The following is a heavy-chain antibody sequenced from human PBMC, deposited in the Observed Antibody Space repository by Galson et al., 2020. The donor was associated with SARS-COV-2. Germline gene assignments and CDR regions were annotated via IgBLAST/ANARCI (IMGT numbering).Heavy chain of an antibody. J-gene: IGHJ4*02. V-gene: IGHV3-33*01. CDR3: ARTPGGSGTYFFPYFDH. CDR2: IWSDGTNK. D-gene: IGHD3-10*01. CDR1: GFTFNSYG. Sequence: GESLKISCVVSGFTFNSYGMHWVRQAPGKGLEWVAVIWSDGTNKYYADSVNGRFIIARDNSNNTLYLQMNSLRAEDTAVYYCARTPGGSGTYFFPYFDHWGQGTLVTVSS.